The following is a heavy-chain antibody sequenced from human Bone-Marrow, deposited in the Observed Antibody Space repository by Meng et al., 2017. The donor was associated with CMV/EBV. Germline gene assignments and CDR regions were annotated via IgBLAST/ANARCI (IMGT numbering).Heavy chain of an antibody. CDR1: GYTFTSYA. V-gene: IGHV1-2*02. Sequence: ASVKVSCKAPGYTFTSYAMNWVRQAPGQGLEWMGWINPNSGGTNYAQKFQGRVTMTRDTSISTAYMELSRLRSDDTAVYYCARDPIFGVVPANWFDPWGQGTLVTVSS. CDR3: ARDPIFGVVPANWFDP. J-gene: IGHJ5*02. D-gene: IGHD3-3*01. CDR2: INPNSGGT.